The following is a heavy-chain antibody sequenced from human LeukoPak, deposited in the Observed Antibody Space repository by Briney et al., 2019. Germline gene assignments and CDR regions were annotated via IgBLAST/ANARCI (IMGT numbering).Heavy chain of an antibody. CDR1: RFTFRSFA. CDR3: ARDRDVVVPADY. J-gene: IGHJ4*02. D-gene: IGHD2-2*01. Sequence: KPGGSLRLSCAASRFTFRSFAMNWVRQAPGKGLEWVSSISSSSSYIYYADSVKGRFTISRDNVKNSLYLQMNSLRAEDTAVYYCARDRDVVVPADYWGQGTLVTVSS. V-gene: IGHV3-21*01. CDR2: ISSSSSYI.